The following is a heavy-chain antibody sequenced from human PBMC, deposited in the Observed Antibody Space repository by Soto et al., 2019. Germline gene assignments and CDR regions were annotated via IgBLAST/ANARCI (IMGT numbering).Heavy chain of an antibody. J-gene: IGHJ6*02. CDR1: GFTVSSNY. CDR2: IYSGGST. V-gene: IGHV3-66*01. CDR3: ARSTLVVPPYGMDV. Sequence: LRLSCAASGFTVSSNYMSWVRQAPGKGLEWVSVIYSGGSTYYADSVKGRFTISRDNSKNTLYLQMNSLRAEDTAVYYCARSTLVVPPYGMDVWGQGTTVTVSS. D-gene: IGHD2-2*01.